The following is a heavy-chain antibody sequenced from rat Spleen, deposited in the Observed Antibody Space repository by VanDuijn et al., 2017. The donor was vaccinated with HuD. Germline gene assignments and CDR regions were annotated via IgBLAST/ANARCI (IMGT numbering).Heavy chain of an antibody. V-gene: IGHV2S12*01. CDR2: ISSGGTS. CDR3: ARGWERFAY. Sequence: VQLVESGGGLVQPGRSLKLSCAASGFTFSDYYMAWVRQAPKKGLEWIGAISSGGTSYYNSVLNPRVSISRDISKSQVFLKMNSLQTEDTAMYFCARGWERFAYWGQGTLVTVSS. D-gene: IGHD5-1*01. CDR1: GFTFSDYY. J-gene: IGHJ3*01.